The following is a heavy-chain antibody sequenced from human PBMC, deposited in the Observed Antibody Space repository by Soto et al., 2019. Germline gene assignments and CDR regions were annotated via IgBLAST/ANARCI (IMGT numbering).Heavy chain of an antibody. CDR3: AKDRPGYCDWLPEYNWFDP. V-gene: IGHV3-23*01. CDR1: GFTFSSYA. CDR2: ISGSGGST. J-gene: IGHJ5*02. D-gene: IGHD3-9*01. Sequence: GSLRLSCAASGFTFSSYAMSWVRQAPGKGLEWVSAISGSGGSTYYADSVKGRFTISRDNSKNTLYLQMNSLRAEDTAVYYCAKDRPGYCDWLPEYNWFDPWGQGTLVTVSS.